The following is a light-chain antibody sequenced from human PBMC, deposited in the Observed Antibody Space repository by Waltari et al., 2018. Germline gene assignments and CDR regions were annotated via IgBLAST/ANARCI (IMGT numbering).Light chain of an antibody. CDR2: GAS. J-gene: IGKJ1*01. V-gene: IGKV3-20*01. CDR1: QSVSSSY. CDR3: QQYGSSPQA. Sequence: EIVLTQSPGTLSLSPGERATLSCRASQSVSSSYLAWYQQKPGQAPRLLIYGASSRATGIPDRFSGSGSGTDCTLTISRLEPEDFAVYYCQQYGSSPQAFGQGTKVEIK.